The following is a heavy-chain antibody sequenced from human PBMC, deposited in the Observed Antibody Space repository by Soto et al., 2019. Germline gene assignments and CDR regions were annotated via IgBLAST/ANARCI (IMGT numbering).Heavy chain of an antibody. CDR2: IYWNDDK. D-gene: IGHD3-10*01. CDR1: GFSLSTSGVG. J-gene: IGHJ5*02. CDR3: AHRRRYYGSGTNWFDP. Sequence: SGPTLVNPTQTLTLTCTFSGFSLSTSGVGVGWIRQPPGKALEWLALIYWNDDKRYSPSLKSRLTITKDTSKNQVVLTMTNMGPVDTATYYCAHRRRYYGSGTNWFDPWGQGTLVTVSS. V-gene: IGHV2-5*01.